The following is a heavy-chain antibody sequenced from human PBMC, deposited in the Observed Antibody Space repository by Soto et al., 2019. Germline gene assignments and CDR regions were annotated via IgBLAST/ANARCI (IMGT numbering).Heavy chain of an antibody. D-gene: IGHD2-15*01. CDR2: IYYSGST. CDR1: GGSISSGDYY. V-gene: IGHV4-30-4*01. CDR3: ARAHCSGGSCYPPYYYYGMDV. J-gene: IGHJ6*02. Sequence: QVQLQESGPGLVKPSQTLSLPCTVSGGSISSGDYYWSWIRQPPGKGLEWIGYIYYSGSTYYNPSLKSRVTISVDTSKNQFSLKLSSVTAADTAVYYCARAHCSGGSCYPPYYYYGMDVWGQGTTVTVSS.